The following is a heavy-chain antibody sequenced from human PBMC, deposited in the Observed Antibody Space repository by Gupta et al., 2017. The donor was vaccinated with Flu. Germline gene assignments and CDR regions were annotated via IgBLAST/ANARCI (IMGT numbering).Heavy chain of an antibody. V-gene: IGHV1-2*06. CDR1: GSSFTDYY. CDR3: ARERFCNTDSCYRWFDP. Sequence: VQLVQSGADVGKPGASVKVSCKASGSSFTDYYIHWVRQAPGQGLEWMGRVNPHSGSTNYEHKFQGRVTLAMDTSISTAYMELTRLRSDDTAVYYCARERFCNTDSCYRWFDPWGQGTLVIVAS. J-gene: IGHJ5*02. D-gene: IGHD2-15*01. CDR2: VNPHSGST.